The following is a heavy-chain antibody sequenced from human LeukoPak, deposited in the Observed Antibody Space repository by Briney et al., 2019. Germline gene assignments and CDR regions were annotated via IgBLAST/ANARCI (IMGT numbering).Heavy chain of an antibody. V-gene: IGHV3-23*01. CDR3: AKDRTVGASYWYFDL. D-gene: IGHD1-26*01. J-gene: IGHJ2*01. Sequence: GGSLRLSCAASGFTFNKFAMSWVRKAPGKGLEWVSGIIENGGETYYADSVRGRFTISRDNSKNTLYLQMNSLRAEDTAVYYCAKDRTVGASYWYFDLWGRGTLVTVSS. CDR2: IIENGGET. CDR1: GFTFNKFA.